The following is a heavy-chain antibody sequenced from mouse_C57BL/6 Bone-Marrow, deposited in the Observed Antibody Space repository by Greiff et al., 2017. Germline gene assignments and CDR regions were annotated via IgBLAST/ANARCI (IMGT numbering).Heavy chain of an antibody. J-gene: IGHJ1*03. Sequence: QVQLKQSGAELVKPGASVKISCKASGYAFSSYWMNWVKQRPGKGLEWIGQIYPGGGDTNYNGKFKGKATLTADKSSSTAYMQLSSLTSEDSAVYFCACMTTVVGRWYFDVWGTGTTVTVSS. CDR2: IYPGGGDT. V-gene: IGHV1-80*01. CDR1: GYAFSSYW. CDR3: ACMTTVVGRWYFDV. D-gene: IGHD1-1*01.